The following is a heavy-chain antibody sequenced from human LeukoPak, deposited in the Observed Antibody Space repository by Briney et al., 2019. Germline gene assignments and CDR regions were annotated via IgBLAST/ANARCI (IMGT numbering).Heavy chain of an antibody. CDR1: VYTFTSYG. V-gene: IGHV1-18*01. CDR3: AREEPYDSSGYYS. D-gene: IGHD3-22*01. J-gene: IGHJ4*02. Sequence: ASVKVSCKASVYTFTSYGSSWVRQAPGQALAWMGWISAYNGNTNYAQKHQGRVTMTTDTSTSTAYMELRRQRSDDTAVYYCAREEPYDSSGYYSWGQGTLVTVSS. CDR2: ISAYNGNT.